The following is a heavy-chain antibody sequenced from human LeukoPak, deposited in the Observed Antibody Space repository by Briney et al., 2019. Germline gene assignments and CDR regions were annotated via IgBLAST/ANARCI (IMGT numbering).Heavy chain of an antibody. V-gene: IGHV3-53*01. CDR1: GFTFSSHA. Sequence: RSGGSLRLSCAASGFTFSSHAMSWVRQAPGKGLEWVSVIYSGGSTYYADSVKGRFTISRDNSKNTVDLQMNSLRVEDTAVYYCAMRGNTWYDCWGQGTLVTVSS. D-gene: IGHD6-13*01. J-gene: IGHJ4*02. CDR2: IYSGGST. CDR3: AMRGNTWYDC.